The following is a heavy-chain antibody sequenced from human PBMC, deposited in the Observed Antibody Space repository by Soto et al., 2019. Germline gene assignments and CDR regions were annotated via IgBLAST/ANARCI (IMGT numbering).Heavy chain of an antibody. J-gene: IGHJ4*02. V-gene: IGHV1-8*01. CDR1: GYTFTSYD. CDR2: MNPNSGNT. CDR3: ARASSSSWAPFFDY. D-gene: IGHD6-13*01. Sequence: QVQLVQSGAEVKKPGASVKVSCKASGYTFTSYDINWVRQATGQGLEWMGWMNPNSGNTGYAQKFQGRVTMTRNTXTSTAYMELSSLRSEDTAVYYCARASSSSWAPFFDYWGQGTLVTVSS.